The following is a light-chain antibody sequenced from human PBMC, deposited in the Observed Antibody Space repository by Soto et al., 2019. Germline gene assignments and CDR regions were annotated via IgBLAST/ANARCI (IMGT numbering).Light chain of an antibody. CDR2: GAS. Sequence: EIVVTQSPATLSVSPGEGATLSCRASQSVSSKLAWYQQKPGQAPRLRIYGASTRATGIPARFSGSGSGTEFTLIISSLQSEDSAVYYCQQYNSWLWTFGQGTKVDIK. J-gene: IGKJ1*01. CDR1: QSVSSK. CDR3: QQYNSWLWT. V-gene: IGKV3-15*01.